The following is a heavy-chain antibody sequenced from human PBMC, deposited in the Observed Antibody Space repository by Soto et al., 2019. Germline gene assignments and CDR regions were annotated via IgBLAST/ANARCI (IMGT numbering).Heavy chain of an antibody. D-gene: IGHD6-13*01. J-gene: IGHJ5*02. V-gene: IGHV6-1*01. CDR1: GDSFSSNSVA. CDR3: AREHGAAAGLNWFDP. CDR2: TYYRSKWYN. Sequence: SQTISLTCYIPGDSFSSNSVAWNWIRQSPSRGLEWLGRTYYRSKWYNDYAVSGKSRITINPDTSKKQFSLQLNSVTPEDTAVYYCAREHGAAAGLNWFDPWGQGTLVTVSS.